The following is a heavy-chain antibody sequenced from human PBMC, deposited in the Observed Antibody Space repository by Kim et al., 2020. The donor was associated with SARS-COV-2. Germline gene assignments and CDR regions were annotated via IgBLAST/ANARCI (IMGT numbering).Heavy chain of an antibody. CDR3: ARGEWLEYYYGMDV. J-gene: IGHJ6*02. V-gene: IGHV4-34*01. D-gene: IGHD6-19*01. Sequence: NPSLKSRVTISVDTSKNQFSLKLSSVTAADTAVYYCARGEWLEYYYGMDVWGQGTTVTVSS.